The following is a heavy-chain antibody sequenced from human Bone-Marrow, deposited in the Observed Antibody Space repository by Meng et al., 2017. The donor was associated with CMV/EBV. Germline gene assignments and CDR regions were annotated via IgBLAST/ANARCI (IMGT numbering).Heavy chain of an antibody. CDR3: ARDMMLATAARQTFDV. Sequence: GESLKISCAASGFTFSSYGMHWVRQAPGKGLEWVAFIRYDGSNKYYADSVKGRFTVSRDTPTNRVYLQMHSLRTEDTALYYCARDMMLATAARQTFDVWGPGTMVTVSS. D-gene: IGHD2-2*01. CDR1: GFTFSSYG. CDR2: IRYDGSNK. V-gene: IGHV3-30*02. J-gene: IGHJ3*01.